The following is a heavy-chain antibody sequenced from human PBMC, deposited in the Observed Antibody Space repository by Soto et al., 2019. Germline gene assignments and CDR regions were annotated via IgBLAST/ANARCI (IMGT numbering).Heavy chain of an antibody. CDR2: ISAYNGNT. Sequence: QVQLVQSGAEVKKPGASVKVSCKASGYTFTSYGISWVRQAPGQGLEWMGWISAYNGNTKYAQKLQGRVTMTTDTCTSTAYMGLRSLRSEDTAVYYCARHLGAKIVNYWGQGTLVTVSS. D-gene: IGHD1-26*01. CDR3: ARHLGAKIVNY. J-gene: IGHJ4*02. CDR1: GYTFTSYG. V-gene: IGHV1-18*01.